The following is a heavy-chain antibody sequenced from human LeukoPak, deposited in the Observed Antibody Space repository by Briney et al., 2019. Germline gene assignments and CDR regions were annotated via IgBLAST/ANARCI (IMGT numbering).Heavy chain of an antibody. CDR2: ISSSGSTI. Sequence: PGGSLRLSCAASGFTFSDYYMSWIRQAPGKGLEWVSYISSSGSTIYYADSVKGRFTISRDNAKNSLYLQMNSLRAEDTAVYYCARVDYDYVWGSYPFNWFDPWGQGTLVTVSS. CDR3: ARVDYDYVWGSYPFNWFDP. V-gene: IGHV3-11*04. J-gene: IGHJ5*02. D-gene: IGHD3-16*02. CDR1: GFTFSDYY.